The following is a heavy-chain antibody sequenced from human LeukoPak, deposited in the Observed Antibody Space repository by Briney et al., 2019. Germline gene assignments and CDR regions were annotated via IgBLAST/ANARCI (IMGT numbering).Heavy chain of an antibody. J-gene: IGHJ4*02. CDR3: VRHGAAYEILTGYAYYFDY. CDR2: IYYSGST. CDR1: GGSISSYY. D-gene: IGHD3-9*01. V-gene: IGHV4-59*01. Sequence: SETLSLTCTVSGGSISSYYWSWIRQPPGRGLEWVGYIYYSGSTNYNPSHKSRVTISVDTSKNQFSLKLSSVTAADTAVYSFVRHGAAYEILTGYAYYFDYWGQGTLVTVSS.